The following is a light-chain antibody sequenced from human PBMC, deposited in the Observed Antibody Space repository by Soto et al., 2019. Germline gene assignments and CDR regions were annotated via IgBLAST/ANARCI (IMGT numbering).Light chain of an antibody. CDR3: QTWGSGIVV. CDR1: SGHSNYA. Sequence: QPVLTQSPSASASLGASVKLTCTLSSGHSNYALAWHQQQSEKGPRYLMKLNSDGSHSKGDGIPDRFSGSSSGAERYLTISSLQSEDEGDYYCQTWGSGIVVFGGGTKLTVL. J-gene: IGLJ2*01. CDR2: LNSDGSH. V-gene: IGLV4-69*01.